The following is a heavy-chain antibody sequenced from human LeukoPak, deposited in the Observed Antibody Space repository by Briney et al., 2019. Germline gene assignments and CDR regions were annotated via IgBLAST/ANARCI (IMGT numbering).Heavy chain of an antibody. D-gene: IGHD3-22*01. CDR1: GDSISSSGYC. V-gene: IGHV4-39*01. J-gene: IGHJ4*02. CDR3: ARAYDRTEDYFDY. CDR2: IYYTGST. Sequence: SETLSLTCTVSGDSISSSGYCWGWIRQPPGKRLEWIGSIYYTGSTYYNPSLKTRVTMSVGTSRNQFSLKMNSVTTADTAVYYCARAYDRTEDYFDYWGQGTLVTVSS.